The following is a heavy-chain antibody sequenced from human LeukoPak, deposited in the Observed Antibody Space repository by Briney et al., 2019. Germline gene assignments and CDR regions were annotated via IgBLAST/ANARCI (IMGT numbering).Heavy chain of an antibody. V-gene: IGHV3-33*01. CDR1: GFTFSSYG. Sequence: PGGSLRLSCAASGFTFSSYGMHWVRRAPGKGLEWVAVIWYDGSNKYYADSVKGRFTISRDNSKNTLYLQMNSLRAEDTAVYYCARDRGSSGYLPDYWGQGTLVTVSS. J-gene: IGHJ4*02. CDR3: ARDRGSSGYLPDY. D-gene: IGHD3-22*01. CDR2: IWYDGSNK.